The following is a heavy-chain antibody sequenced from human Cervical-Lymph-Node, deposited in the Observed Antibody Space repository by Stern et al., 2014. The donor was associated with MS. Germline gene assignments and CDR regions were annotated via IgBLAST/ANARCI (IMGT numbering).Heavy chain of an antibody. CDR1: GFTFSSYW. CDR2: IKQDGSEK. CDR3: ARMGSSGWYEYYYYYYGMDV. V-gene: IGHV3-7*01. Sequence: EMQLVESGGGLVQPGGSLRLSCAASGFTFSSYWMSWVRQAPGKGLEWVANIKQDGSEKYYVDSVKGRFTISRDNAKNSLYLQMNSLRAEDTAVYYCARMGSSGWYEYYYYYYGMDVWGQGTTVTVSS. D-gene: IGHD6-19*01. J-gene: IGHJ6*02.